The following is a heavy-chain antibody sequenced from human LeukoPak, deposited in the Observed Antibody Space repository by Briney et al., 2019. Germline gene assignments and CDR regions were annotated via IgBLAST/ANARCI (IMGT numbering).Heavy chain of an antibody. Sequence: GGSLRLSCAASGFTFDDYTMSWVRQAPGKGLEWVAVISYDGSNKYYADSVKGRFTISRDNSKNTLYLQMNSLRAEDTAVYYCAKGSKEVLFTRDHYMDVWGKGTTVTISS. CDR1: GFTFDDYT. D-gene: IGHD3-3*01. CDR3: AKGSKEVLFTRDHYMDV. CDR2: ISYDGSNK. V-gene: IGHV3-30*18. J-gene: IGHJ6*03.